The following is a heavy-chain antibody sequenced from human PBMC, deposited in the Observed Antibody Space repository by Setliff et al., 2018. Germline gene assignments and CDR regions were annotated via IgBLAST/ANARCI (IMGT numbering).Heavy chain of an antibody. CDR1: GFTFNSFA. D-gene: IGHD5-18*01. Sequence: SCKASGFTFNSFALQWVRQARGQRLEWVSGISWNSGSIGYADSVKGRFTISRDNAKNSLYLQMNSLRAEDTALYYCAKLERGYSYDDAFDIWGQGTMVTVSS. CDR3: AKLERGYSYDDAFDI. V-gene: IGHV3-9*01. CDR2: ISWNSGSI. J-gene: IGHJ3*02.